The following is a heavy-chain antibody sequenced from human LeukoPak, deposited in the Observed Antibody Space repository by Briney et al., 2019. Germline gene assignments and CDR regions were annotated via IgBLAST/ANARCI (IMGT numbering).Heavy chain of an antibody. D-gene: IGHD1-1*01. J-gene: IGHJ3*02. Sequence: GGSLRLSCAASGLTFSSYGMHWVRQAPGKGLEWVAVIWYDGSNKYYADSVKGRFTISRDNSKNTLYLQMNSLRAEDTAVYYCARELEGIGGEAFDIWGQGTMVTVSS. CDR2: IWYDGSNK. CDR1: GLTFSSYG. CDR3: ARELEGIGGEAFDI. V-gene: IGHV3-33*01.